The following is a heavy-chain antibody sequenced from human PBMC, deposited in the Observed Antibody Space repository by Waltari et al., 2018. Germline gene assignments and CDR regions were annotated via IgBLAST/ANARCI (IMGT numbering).Heavy chain of an antibody. V-gene: IGHV5-51*01. J-gene: IGHJ4*02. CDR2: IYPGASDT. CDR3: ARRGYSYGSFFDY. Sequence: EVQLVQSGAEVKKPGESLKISCMGSGYSFTSSWIGWVRQMPGKGLEWMGIIYPGASDTRYSPSFQGQVTISADKSISTAYLQWSSLKASDTAMYYCARRGYSYGSFFDYWGQGTLVTVSS. D-gene: IGHD5-18*01. CDR1: GYSFTSSW.